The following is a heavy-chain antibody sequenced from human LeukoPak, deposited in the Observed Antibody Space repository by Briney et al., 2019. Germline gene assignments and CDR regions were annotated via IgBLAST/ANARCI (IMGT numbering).Heavy chain of an antibody. Sequence: GGSLRLSCAASGFTVSSNYMSRVRQAPGKGLEWVSYISSSSSPIYYADSVTGRFTISRDNAKNSLYLQMNSLRDDDTAVYYCARDIGVAATGTGDYWGQGTLVTVST. D-gene: IGHD6-13*01. CDR2: ISSSSSPI. V-gene: IGHV3-48*02. J-gene: IGHJ4*02. CDR3: ARDIGVAATGTGDY. CDR1: GFTVSSNY.